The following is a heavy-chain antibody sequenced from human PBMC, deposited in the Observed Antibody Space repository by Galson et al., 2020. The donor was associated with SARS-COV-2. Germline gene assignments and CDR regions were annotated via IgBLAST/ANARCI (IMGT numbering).Heavy chain of an antibody. D-gene: IGHD2-21*01. J-gene: IGHJ4*02. V-gene: IGHV4-39*01. CDR1: GASISSTTYY. Sequence: SETLSLTCTVSGASISSTTYYWGWIRQPPGKGLEWIGSIYYSGTTYYNPSLKSRVTISVDTSKNQFSLNLSSVTAADTAVFYCARHSSRSVIHFDYWGQGTLGTVSS. CDR3: ARHSSRSVIHFDY. CDR2: IYYSGTT.